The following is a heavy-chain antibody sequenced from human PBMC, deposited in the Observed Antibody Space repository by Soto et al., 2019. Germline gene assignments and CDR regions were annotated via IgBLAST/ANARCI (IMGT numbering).Heavy chain of an antibody. D-gene: IGHD3-22*01. Sequence: GGSLRLSFAASGFTFSDYSISWFRQSPGRGLEGVANIRRDGSEEDYVGSLRGRLTISRDKAKNSLYLQMNSLRAEATAVYYCARVYYESRGRIKYRAFDLWGQGTMVTVS. V-gene: IGHV3-7*01. J-gene: IGHJ3*01. CDR3: ARVYYESRGRIKYRAFDL. CDR2: IRRDGSEE. CDR1: GFTFSDYS.